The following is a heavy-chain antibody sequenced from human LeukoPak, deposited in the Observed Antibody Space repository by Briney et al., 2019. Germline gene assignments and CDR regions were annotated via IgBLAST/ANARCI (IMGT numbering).Heavy chain of an antibody. Sequence: PGGSPRLSCAASGLTFSDHAMGWVRQAPGKGLEWVSSISGSSGNTYYADSVKGRYSISRDNSKNTVFLQINRLRAEDTAIYYCANWGAGTKGLYWGQGTLVTVSS. V-gene: IGHV3-23*01. CDR2: ISGSSGNT. D-gene: IGHD1-1*01. CDR1: GLTFSDHA. CDR3: ANWGAGTKGLY. J-gene: IGHJ4*02.